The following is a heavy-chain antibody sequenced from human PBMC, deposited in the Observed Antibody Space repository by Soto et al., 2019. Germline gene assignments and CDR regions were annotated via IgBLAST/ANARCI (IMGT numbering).Heavy chain of an antibody. CDR3: ARVYCTNGVCSPFDY. D-gene: IGHD2-8*01. J-gene: IGHJ4*02. CDR2: ISAYNGNT. Sequence: QVQLVQSGAEVKKPGASVKVSCKASGDTFTSYGISWVRQAPGQGLEWMGWISAYNGNTNYAQKLQGRVTMTTDTSTSTAYMELRSLRSDDTAVYYCARVYCTNGVCSPFDYWGQGTLVTVSS. CDR1: GDTFTSYG. V-gene: IGHV1-18*01.